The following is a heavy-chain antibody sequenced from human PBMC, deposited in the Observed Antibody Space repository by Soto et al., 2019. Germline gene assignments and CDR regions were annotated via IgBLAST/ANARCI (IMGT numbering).Heavy chain of an antibody. CDR1: GYTFTGYY. V-gene: IGHV1-2*02. Sequence: EASVKVSCKASGYTFTGYYMHWVRQAPGQGLEWMGWINPNSGGTSYAQKFQGRVTMTRDTSTSTVYMELSSLRSEDTAVYYCARDKVEMATIHYGMDVWGQGTTVTVSS. CDR2: INPNSGGT. J-gene: IGHJ6*02. D-gene: IGHD5-12*01. CDR3: ARDKVEMATIHYGMDV.